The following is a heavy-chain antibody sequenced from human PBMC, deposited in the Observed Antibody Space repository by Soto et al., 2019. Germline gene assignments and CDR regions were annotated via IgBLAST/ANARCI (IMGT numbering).Heavy chain of an antibody. CDR2: IIPVFGTS. J-gene: IGHJ6*02. V-gene: IGHV1-69*01. CDR3: ARGDATKIVVTTYYGMDV. D-gene: IGHD3-22*01. CDR1: GGSLSNYG. Sequence: SVKVSCKASGGSLSNYGISWVRQAPGQGLEWMGAIIPVFGTSNYAQKFQDRVTITADESTTTVYMEVRSLTSEDTAVYYCARGDATKIVVTTYYGMDVWGQGTTVPVSS.